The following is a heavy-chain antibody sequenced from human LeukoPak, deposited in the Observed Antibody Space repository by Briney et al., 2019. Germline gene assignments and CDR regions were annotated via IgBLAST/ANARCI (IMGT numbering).Heavy chain of an antibody. CDR3: ARGRRITMVRGVIIGPNWFDP. CDR2: INHSGST. J-gene: IGHJ5*02. CDR1: GGSFSGYY. Sequence: SETLSLTCAVYGGSFSGYYWSWIRQPPGKGLEWIGEINHSGSTNYNPSLKSRVTISVDTSKNQLSLKLSSVTAADTAVYYCARGRRITMVRGVIIGPNWFDPWGQGTLVTVSS. D-gene: IGHD3-10*01. V-gene: IGHV4-34*01.